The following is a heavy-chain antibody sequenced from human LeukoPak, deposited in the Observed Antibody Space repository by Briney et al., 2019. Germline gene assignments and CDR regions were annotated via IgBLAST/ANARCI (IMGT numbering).Heavy chain of an antibody. V-gene: IGHV3-23*01. CDR3: AKGGYCSGGSCYAVGPTDLYFDY. J-gene: IGHJ4*02. Sequence: GGSLRLSCAASGFIFSDYGMSWVRQAPGKGLEWVSAVSGSGGNTFYADSVKGRFTISRDNSKNTLYLQMNSLRAEDTAVYYCAKGGYCSGGSCYAVGPTDLYFDYWGQGTLVTVSS. D-gene: IGHD2-15*01. CDR1: GFIFSDYG. CDR2: VSGSGGNT.